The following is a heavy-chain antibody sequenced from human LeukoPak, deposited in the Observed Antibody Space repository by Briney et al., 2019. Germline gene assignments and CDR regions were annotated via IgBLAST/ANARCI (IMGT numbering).Heavy chain of an antibody. D-gene: IGHD6-19*01. V-gene: IGHV4-34*09. CDR2: INHSGST. CDR1: GGSFSGYY. CDR3: ARAKGSYRGVAGPLGMDV. J-gene: IGHJ6*02. Sequence: SETLSLTCAVYGGSFSGYYWSWIRQPPGKGLEWIGEINHSGSTNYNPSLKSRVTISVDTSKNQFSLKLSSVTAADTAVYYCARAKGSYRGVAGPLGMDVWGQGTTVTVSS.